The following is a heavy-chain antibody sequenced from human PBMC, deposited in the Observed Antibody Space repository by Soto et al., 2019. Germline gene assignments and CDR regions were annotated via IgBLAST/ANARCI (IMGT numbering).Heavy chain of an antibody. V-gene: IGHV3-7*03. Sequence: GGSLRLSCAASGFTFSSYWMSWVRQAPGKGLEWVANIKQDGSEKYYVDSVKGRFSISRDSSKNTLYLQMNSLRAEETTVYFCAKEDYTGGPRMDVWGQGTTVTVSS. CDR1: GFTFSSYW. J-gene: IGHJ6*02. CDR3: AKEDYTGGPRMDV. CDR2: IKQDGSEK. D-gene: IGHD2-8*02.